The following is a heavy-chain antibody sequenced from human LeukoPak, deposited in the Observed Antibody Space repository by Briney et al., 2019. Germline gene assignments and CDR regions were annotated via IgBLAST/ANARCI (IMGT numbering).Heavy chain of an antibody. J-gene: IGHJ4*02. Sequence: SETLSLTCTVSGGSISSYYWSWIRQPPGKGLEWIGYIYYSGSTYYNPSLKSRVTISVDTSKYQFSLKLSSVTAADTAVYYCARDSTPTYYDILTGYFFDYWGQGTLVTVSS. CDR3: ARDSTPTYYDILTGYFFDY. D-gene: IGHD3-9*01. CDR2: IYYSGST. V-gene: IGHV4-59*12. CDR1: GGSISSYY.